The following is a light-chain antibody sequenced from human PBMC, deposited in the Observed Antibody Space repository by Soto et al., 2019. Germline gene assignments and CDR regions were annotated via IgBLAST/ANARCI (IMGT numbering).Light chain of an antibody. J-gene: IGKJ5*01. V-gene: IGKV1-33*01. Sequence: DIQMTQSPSSLSASVGDRVTITCQASQDISNYLNWYQQKPGKAPKLLIYDASNLETGVPSRFSGSGSDTDFTFTISSLQPEDIATYYCQQYDNLPSITFGQGTRLEIK. CDR2: DAS. CDR1: QDISNY. CDR3: QQYDNLPSIT.